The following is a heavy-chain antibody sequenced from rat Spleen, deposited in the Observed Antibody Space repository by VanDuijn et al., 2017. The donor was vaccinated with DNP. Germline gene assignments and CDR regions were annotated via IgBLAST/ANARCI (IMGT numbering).Heavy chain of an antibody. V-gene: IGHV5-31*01. CDR1: GFTFNNYW. J-gene: IGHJ1*01. CDR3: ARLTTEGTLDF. D-gene: IGHD1-11*01. CDR2: ITSSGGST. Sequence: EVQLVESGGDLVQPGRSLKLSCVASGFTFNNYWMTWIRQVPGKGLEWVASITSSGGSTYYPDSVKGRFTISRDNAKNTLYLQMNSLRSEDTATYYCARLTTEGTLDFWGPGTMVTVSS.